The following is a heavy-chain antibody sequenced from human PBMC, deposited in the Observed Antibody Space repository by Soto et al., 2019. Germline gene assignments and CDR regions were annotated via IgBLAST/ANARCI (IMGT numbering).Heavy chain of an antibody. CDR3: AKGRLRSRSPFDY. J-gene: IGHJ4*02. V-gene: IGHV3-30*18. CDR1: GFTFSSYG. CDR2: ISYDGSNK. D-gene: IGHD3-3*01. Sequence: GGSLRLSCAASGFTFSSYGMHWVRQAPGKGLEWVAVISYDGSNKYYADSVKGRFTISRDNSKNTLYLQMNSLRAEDTAVYYCAKGRLRSRSPFDYWGQGTLVTVSS.